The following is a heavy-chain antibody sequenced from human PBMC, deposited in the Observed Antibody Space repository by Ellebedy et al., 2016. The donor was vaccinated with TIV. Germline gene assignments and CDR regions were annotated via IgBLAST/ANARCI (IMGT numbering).Heavy chain of an antibody. CDR1: GGSISSYY. CDR2: IYYSGST. D-gene: IGHD3-10*01. CDR3: ARLAYYYGSGSYDY. V-gene: IGHV4-59*01. Sequence: SETLSLXXTVSGGSISSYYWSWIRQPPGKGLEWIGYIYYSGSTNYNPSLKSRVTISVDTSKNQFSLKLSSVTAADTAVYYCARLAYYYGSGSYDYWGQGTLVTVSS. J-gene: IGHJ4*02.